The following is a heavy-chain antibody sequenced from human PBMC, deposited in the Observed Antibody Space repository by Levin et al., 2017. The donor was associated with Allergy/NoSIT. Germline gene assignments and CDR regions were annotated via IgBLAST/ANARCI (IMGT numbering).Heavy chain of an antibody. CDR1: GGSISSGSYY. V-gene: IGHV4-61*02. Sequence: SETLSLTCTVSGGSISSGSYYWSWIRQPAGKGLEWIGRIYTSGSTNYNPSLKSRVTISVDTSKNQFSLKLSSVTAADTAVYYCARAPICRPEGQGGGSCKGGAFDIWGQGTMVTVSS. D-gene: IGHD2-15*01. CDR2: IYTSGST. CDR3: ARAPICRPEGQGGGSCKGGAFDI. J-gene: IGHJ3*02.